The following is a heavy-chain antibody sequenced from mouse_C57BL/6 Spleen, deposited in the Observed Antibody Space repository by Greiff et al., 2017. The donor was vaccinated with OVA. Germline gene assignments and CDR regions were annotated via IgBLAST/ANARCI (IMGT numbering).Heavy chain of an antibody. Sequence: VQLQQPGAELVMPGASVKLSCKASGYTFTSYWMHWVKQRPGQGLEWIGEIDPSDSYTNYNQKFKGKSTLTVDKSSSTAYMQLSSLTSEDSAVYYCAITTVVVYCDVWGTGTTVTVSS. CDR1: GYTFTSYW. V-gene: IGHV1-69*01. D-gene: IGHD1-1*01. CDR2: IDPSDSYT. CDR3: AITTVVVYCDV. J-gene: IGHJ1*03.